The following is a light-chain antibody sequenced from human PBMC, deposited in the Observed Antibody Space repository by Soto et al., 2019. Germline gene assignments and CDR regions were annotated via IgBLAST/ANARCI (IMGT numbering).Light chain of an antibody. Sequence: EIEMTQSPATLSVSPGVRATLSCRPSQSVSSDLAWYQQKPGQAPRLLIYGASTRATGIPATFSGSGSGTEFTLTITSLQSEDFAVYYCQQYNEWPLTFGGGTKVDIK. CDR1: QSVSSD. J-gene: IGKJ4*01. V-gene: IGKV3-15*01. CDR3: QQYNEWPLT. CDR2: GAS.